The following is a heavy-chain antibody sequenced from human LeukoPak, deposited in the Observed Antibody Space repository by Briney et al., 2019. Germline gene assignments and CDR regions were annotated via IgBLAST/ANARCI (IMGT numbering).Heavy chain of an antibody. D-gene: IGHD2-2*01. Sequence: GGSLRLSCAASGFTFSSYAMHWVRQAPGKGLKWVAVISYDGSNKYYADSVKGRFTISRDNSKNTLYLQMNSLRAEDTAVYYCARAEYRYCSSTSCYGFDYWGQGTLVTVSS. CDR3: ARAEYRYCSSTSCYGFDY. V-gene: IGHV3-30-3*01. CDR1: GFTFSSYA. J-gene: IGHJ4*02. CDR2: ISYDGSNK.